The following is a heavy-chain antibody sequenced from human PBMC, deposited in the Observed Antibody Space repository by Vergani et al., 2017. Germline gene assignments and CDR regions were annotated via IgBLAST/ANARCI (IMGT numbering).Heavy chain of an antibody. CDR2: IRSKANSYAT. J-gene: IGHJ4*02. Sequence: EVQLVESGGGLVQPGGSLKLSCAASGFTFSGSAMHWVRQASGKGLEWVGRIRSKANSYATAYGASVKGRFTISRDDSKNTAYLQINSLKTEDTTVCYCTRQWQWLVLDYWGQGTLVTVSS. V-gene: IGHV3-73*02. CDR3: TRQWQWLVLDY. CDR1: GFTFSGSA. D-gene: IGHD6-19*01.